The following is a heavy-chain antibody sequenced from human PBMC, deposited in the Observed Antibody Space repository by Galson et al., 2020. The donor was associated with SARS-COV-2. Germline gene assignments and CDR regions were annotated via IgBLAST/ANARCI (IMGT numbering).Heavy chain of an antibody. V-gene: IGHV4-30-4*08. J-gene: IGHJ5*02. Sequence: SETLSLTCTVSGGSLSSGDYYWSWIRQPPGKGLEWLGNIYFSGTTFYTPSLKSRLIISVATSKNQFSLKLNSVTAADTAVYYCARMDSVGELSGGFDQWGQGTLVSVSS. CDR3: ARMDSVGELSGGFDQ. D-gene: IGHD3-16*02. CDR1: GGSLSSGDYY. CDR2: IYFSGTT.